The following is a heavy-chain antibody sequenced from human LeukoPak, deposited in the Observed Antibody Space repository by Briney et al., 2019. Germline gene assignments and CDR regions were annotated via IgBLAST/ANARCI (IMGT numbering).Heavy chain of an antibody. D-gene: IGHD1-26*01. V-gene: IGHV3-74*01. Sequence: PGGSLRLSCAASGFIFNTYWMHWVRQAPGKGPVWVSRINYDGSSTTYADSVKGRFTISRDNAKNTLYLQMNSLRAEDTALYYCARGGDIVGDIRSAFDIWGPGTLVTVSS. J-gene: IGHJ3*02. CDR1: GFIFNTYW. CDR3: ARGGDIVGDIRSAFDI. CDR2: INYDGSST.